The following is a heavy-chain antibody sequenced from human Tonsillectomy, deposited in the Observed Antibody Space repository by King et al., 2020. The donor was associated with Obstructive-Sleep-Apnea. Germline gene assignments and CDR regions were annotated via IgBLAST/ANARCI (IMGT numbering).Heavy chain of an antibody. Sequence: VQLVESGGGVVQPGRSLRLSCAASGFTFSSYAIHWVRQAPGKGLDWVAVISYDGSGKYFADSVKGRFTISRDNSKNTLYLQMDSLRPEDTAIYFCARDSKSQGSSWFRSDSFDIWGQGTMVTVSS. J-gene: IGHJ3*02. V-gene: IGHV3-30*04. D-gene: IGHD6-13*01. CDR2: ISYDGSGK. CDR1: GFTFSSYA. CDR3: ARDSKSQGSSWFRSDSFDI.